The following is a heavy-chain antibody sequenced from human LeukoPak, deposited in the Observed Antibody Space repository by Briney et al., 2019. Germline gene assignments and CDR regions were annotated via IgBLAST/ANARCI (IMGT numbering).Heavy chain of an antibody. CDR3: ARDGYYYDSSGYYYLSWFDP. CDR1: GGSISSYY. Sequence: SETLSLTCTVSGGSISSYYWSWIRQPPGKGLEWIGYIYYSGSTNYNPSLKSRVTISVDTSKNQFSLKLSSVTAADTAVYYCARDGYYYDSSGYYYLSWFDPWGQGTLVTVSS. CDR2: IYYSGST. J-gene: IGHJ5*02. V-gene: IGHV4-59*01. D-gene: IGHD3-22*01.